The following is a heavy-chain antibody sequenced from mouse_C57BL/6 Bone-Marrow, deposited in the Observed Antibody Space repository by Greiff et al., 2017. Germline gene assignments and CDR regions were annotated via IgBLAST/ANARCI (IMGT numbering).Heavy chain of an antibody. CDR1: GFTFSDYG. V-gene: IGHV5-15*04. CDR3: GSHLLGYAMDY. J-gene: IGHJ4*01. Sequence: EVKVEESGGGLVQPGGSLKLSCAASGFTFSDYGMAWVRQAPRKGPEWVAFISNLAYSIYYADTVTGRFTISRENAKNTLYLERSSLRSEDAAMYYGGSHLLGYAMDYWGQGTSVTVSS. D-gene: IGHD2-10*01. CDR2: ISNLAYSI.